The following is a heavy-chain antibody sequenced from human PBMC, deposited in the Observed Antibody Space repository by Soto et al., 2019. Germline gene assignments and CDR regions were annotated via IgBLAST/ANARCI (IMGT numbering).Heavy chain of an antibody. CDR2: VDYTGSYT. CDR3: AKRSGGFSEFDY. CDR1: GFTFSGFA. J-gene: IGHJ4*02. V-gene: IGHV3-23*01. Sequence: EVQLLESGGGLVQPGGSLRLSCAASGFTFSGFAMNCVRQPPGKGLEWVSSVDYTGSYTFYAASVKGRFTISRDNSKNMVYPELNSLRAEDTAVYYFAKRSGGFSEFDYWGQGTLVIVSS. D-gene: IGHD5-12*01.